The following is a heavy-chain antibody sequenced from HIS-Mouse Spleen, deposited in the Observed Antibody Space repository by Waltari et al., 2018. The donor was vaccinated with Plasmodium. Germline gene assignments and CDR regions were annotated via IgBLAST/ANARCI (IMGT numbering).Heavy chain of an antibody. CDR2: TYYRSKWYN. Sequence: QVQLQQSGPGLVKPSQTLSLPCPISGDRVSSNSAAWNWIRQSPSRGLEWLGRTYYRSKWYNDYAVSVKSRITINPDTSKNQFSLQLNSVTPEDTAVYYCARDIGIAAAGQGWFDPWGQGTLVTVSS. D-gene: IGHD6-13*01. CDR1: GDRVSSNSAA. J-gene: IGHJ5*02. V-gene: IGHV6-1*01. CDR3: ARDIGIAAAGQGWFDP.